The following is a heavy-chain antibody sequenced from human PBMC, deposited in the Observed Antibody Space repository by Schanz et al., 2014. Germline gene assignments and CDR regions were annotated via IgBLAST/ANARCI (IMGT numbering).Heavy chain of an antibody. CDR2: ISSSSSVI. D-gene: IGHD6-13*01. CDR1: GFTFSGYH. CDR3: ARGYSNIWSPMAY. J-gene: IGHJ4*02. Sequence: EVQLVESGGGLVQPGGSLRLSCAASGFTFSGYHMIWVRQAPGKGLEWVSYISSSSSVIDYPDSVKGRFTISRDNAKNSLFLQMNSLRDEDTAVYYCARGYSNIWSPMAYWGQGTLVAVSS. V-gene: IGHV3-48*02.